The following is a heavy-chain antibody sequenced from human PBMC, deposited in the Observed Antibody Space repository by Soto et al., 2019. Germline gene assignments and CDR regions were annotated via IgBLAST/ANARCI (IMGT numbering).Heavy chain of an antibody. CDR1: GGSFSGYN. J-gene: IGHJ6*02. CDR2: INHSGST. V-gene: IGHV4-34*01. D-gene: IGHD6-19*01. Sequence: SETLSLTCAVYGGSFSGYNWNWIRQPPGKGLEWIGEINHSGSTNYNPSLKSRVTISVDTSKNQFSLKLSSVTAADTAVYYCARELIAVAGTAYFYYGMDVWGQGTTVTVSS. CDR3: ARELIAVAGTAYFYYGMDV.